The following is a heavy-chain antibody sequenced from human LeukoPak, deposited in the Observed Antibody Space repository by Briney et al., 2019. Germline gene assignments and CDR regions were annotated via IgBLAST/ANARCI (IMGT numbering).Heavy chain of an antibody. Sequence: ASVKVSCKVSGYTFTSYGISWVRQAPGQGLERMGWISAYNGNTNYAQKLQGRVTMTTDTSTSTAYMELRSLRSDDTAVYYCARDPTPVEMATIRGGWFDPWGQGTLVTVSS. CDR3: ARDPTPVEMATIRGGWFDP. J-gene: IGHJ5*02. CDR2: ISAYNGNT. CDR1: GYTFTSYG. V-gene: IGHV1-18*01. D-gene: IGHD5-24*01.